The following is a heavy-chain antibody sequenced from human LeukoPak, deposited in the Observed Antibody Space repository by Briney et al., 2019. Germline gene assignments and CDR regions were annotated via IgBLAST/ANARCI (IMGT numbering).Heavy chain of an antibody. CDR1: GFALSTSGLC. D-gene: IGHD3/OR15-3a*01. J-gene: IGHJ6*02. Sequence: SGPALLKPTQTLTLTCTFSGFALSTSGLCVSWIRQPPGTALEWLARIDWDDDKYYSTSLKTRLTISKDTSKNQVVLTMTNMDPVDTATYYCARIPPHFVDLVDVWGQGTTVTVSS. V-gene: IGHV2-70*11. CDR2: IDWDDDK. CDR3: ARIPPHFVDLVDV.